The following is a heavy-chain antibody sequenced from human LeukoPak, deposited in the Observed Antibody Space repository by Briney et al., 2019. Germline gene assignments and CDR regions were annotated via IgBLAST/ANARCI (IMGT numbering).Heavy chain of an antibody. CDR3: ARGYYDSSGYTLGY. CDR2: IYYSGST. D-gene: IGHD3-22*01. Sequence: PSETLSLTCTVSVGSISSGVYYCSWIRHHPGKGRECIGYIYYSGSTYYNPSLKSRVTISVDTSKNQFSLKLSSVTAADTAVYYCARGYYDSSGYTLGYWGQGTLVTVSS. J-gene: IGHJ4*02. V-gene: IGHV4-31*03. CDR1: VGSISSGVYY.